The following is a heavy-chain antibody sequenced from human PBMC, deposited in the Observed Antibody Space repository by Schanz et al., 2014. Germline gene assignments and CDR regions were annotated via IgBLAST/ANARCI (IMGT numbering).Heavy chain of an antibody. Sequence: QVQLEQSGAEVKKPGASVKVSCKTSGYAFSDYGITWVRQAPGQGLEWMGMINPSGGSTTYAQKFQGRVTMTRDTSTSTVYMDLRSLRSDDTAVYYCARDQSPYTNSSDVRYFDYWGQGSLVTVSS. CDR3: ARDQSPYTNSSDVRYFDY. J-gene: IGHJ4*02. V-gene: IGHV1-46*01. CDR1: GYAFSDYG. D-gene: IGHD6-6*01. CDR2: INPSGGST.